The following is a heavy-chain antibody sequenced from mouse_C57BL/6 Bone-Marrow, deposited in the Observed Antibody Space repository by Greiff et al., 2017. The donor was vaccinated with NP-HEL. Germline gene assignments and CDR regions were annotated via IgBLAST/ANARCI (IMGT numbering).Heavy chain of an antibody. J-gene: IGHJ2*01. CDR3: ARHEDAYSNYFLFDY. CDR1: GYTFTEYT. D-gene: IGHD2-5*01. CDR2: FYPGSGSI. Sequence: VKLMESGAELVKPGASVKLSCKASGYTFTEYTIHWVKQRSGQGLEWIGWFYPGSGSIKYNEKFKDKATLTADKSSSTVYMELSRLTSEDSAVYFCARHEDAYSNYFLFDYWGQGTTLTVSS. V-gene: IGHV1-62-2*01.